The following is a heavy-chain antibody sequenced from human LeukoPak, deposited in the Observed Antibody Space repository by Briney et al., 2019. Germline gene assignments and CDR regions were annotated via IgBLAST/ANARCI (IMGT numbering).Heavy chain of an antibody. J-gene: IGHJ5*02. CDR3: ARGARTPSGYGSRTAGRANWFDP. V-gene: IGHV4-34*01. Sequence: SETLSLTCAVYGGSFSGYYWSWIRQSPGKGLEWMGEINHSGRTKYHPSHKSRVTISVDPSKNQIPLNQSSGTAADTAVYYCARGARTPSGYGSRTAGRANWFDPWGQGTLVTVSS. D-gene: IGHD5-12*01. CDR1: GGSFSGYY. CDR2: INHSGRT.